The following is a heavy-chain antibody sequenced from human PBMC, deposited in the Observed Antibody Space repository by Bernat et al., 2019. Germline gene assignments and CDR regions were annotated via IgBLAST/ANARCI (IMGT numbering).Heavy chain of an antibody. CDR1: GFTFDDYA. CDR3: ARESGRNPGYSSSWFTVGYAFDI. Sequence: EVQLVESGGGVVQPGGSLRLSCAASGFTFDDYAMHWVRQAPGKGLEWVSLISGDGGSTYYADSVKGRFTISRDNSKNTLYLQMNSLRAEDTAVYYCARESGRNPGYSSSWFTVGYAFDIWGQGTMVTVSS. CDR2: ISGDGGST. J-gene: IGHJ3*02. D-gene: IGHD6-13*01. V-gene: IGHV3-43*02.